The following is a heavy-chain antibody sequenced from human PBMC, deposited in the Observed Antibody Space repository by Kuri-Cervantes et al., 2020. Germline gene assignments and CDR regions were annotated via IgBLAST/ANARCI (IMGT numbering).Heavy chain of an antibody. CDR2: IRSKTYGGTT. V-gene: IGHV3-49*03. D-gene: IGHD1-26*01. Sequence: GGSLRLSCTASGFSFCDYAMSWFRQAPGKGLEWVGFIRSKTYGGTTEYAAAVKGRFTISRDDSKNTLYLQMNSLKTEDTAVYYCTTVLRWELTHDSWGQGTLVTVSS. CDR1: GFSFCDYA. J-gene: IGHJ4*02. CDR3: TTVLRWELTHDS.